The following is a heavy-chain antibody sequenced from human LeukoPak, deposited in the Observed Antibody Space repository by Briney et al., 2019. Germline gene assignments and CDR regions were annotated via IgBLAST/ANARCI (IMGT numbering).Heavy chain of an antibody. CDR2: ISNRGDYI. V-gene: IGHV3-21*04. CDR1: GFTFTSYS. CDR3: AKAIQLWSSVDY. D-gene: IGHD5-18*01. Sequence: GGSLRLSCSASGFTFTSYSMNWVRQAPGKGLEWVSSISNRGDYIYYADSVKGRFTISRDNSKNTLYLQMNSLRAEDTAVYYCAKAIQLWSSVDYWGQGTLVTVSS. J-gene: IGHJ4*02.